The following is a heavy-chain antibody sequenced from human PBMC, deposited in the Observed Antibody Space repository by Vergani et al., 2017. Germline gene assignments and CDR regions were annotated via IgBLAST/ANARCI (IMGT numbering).Heavy chain of an antibody. D-gene: IGHD5-24*01. Sequence: EVQLLESGGGLVQPGGSLRLSCAGSGFTLSNYAMSWVRQGPGKGLEWVSGISGTGDRTNYVDSVKGRFIISRDNSKNTLYLQMNSLRVEDTAVYYCGRGSDNYNWGQGTLVTVSS. J-gene: IGHJ4*02. V-gene: IGHV3-23*01. CDR2: ISGTGDRT. CDR3: GRGSDNYN. CDR1: GFTLSNYA.